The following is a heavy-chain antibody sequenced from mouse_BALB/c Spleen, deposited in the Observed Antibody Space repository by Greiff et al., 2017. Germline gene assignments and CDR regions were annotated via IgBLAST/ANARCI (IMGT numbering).Heavy chain of an antibody. CDR1: GFNIKDYY. Sequence: EVQLQQSGAELVRSGASVKLSCTASGFNIKDYYMHWVKQRPEQGLEWIGWIDPENGDTEYAPKFQGKATMTADTSSNTAYLQLSSLTSEDTAVYYCNKELASYYGSSGFAYWGQGTLVTVSA. CDR2: IDPENGDT. V-gene: IGHV14-4*02. J-gene: IGHJ3*01. D-gene: IGHD1-1*01. CDR3: NKELASYYGSSGFAY.